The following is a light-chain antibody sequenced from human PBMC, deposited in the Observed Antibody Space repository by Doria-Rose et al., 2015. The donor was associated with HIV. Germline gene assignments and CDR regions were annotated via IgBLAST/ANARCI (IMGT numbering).Light chain of an antibody. CDR1: QSVFFNSNNRNY. CDR3: QQYYSIPIT. V-gene: IGKV4-1*01. Sequence: ERATINCKSSQSVFFNSNNRNYLAWYQQKPGQPPKLLIYWASTRESGVPDRFSGSGSGPDFTLTISSLQAEDVAVYYCQQYYSIPITFGQGTRLEIK. CDR2: WAS. J-gene: IGKJ5*01.